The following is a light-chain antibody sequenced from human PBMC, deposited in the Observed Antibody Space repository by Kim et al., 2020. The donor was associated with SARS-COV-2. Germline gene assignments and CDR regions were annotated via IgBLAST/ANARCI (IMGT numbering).Light chain of an antibody. Sequence: QLVLTQSPSASASLGASVKLTCTLTSWHSSNAIAWHQQQPEKGPRYLMRLNSDGSHSKGDGIPARFSVSSSGAERYLTISCLQAEDEADYYCQTWVTGFWVFGGGTQLTVL. CDR3: QTWVTGFWV. J-gene: IGLJ3*02. V-gene: IGLV4-69*01. CDR1: SWHSSNA. CDR2: LNSDGSH.